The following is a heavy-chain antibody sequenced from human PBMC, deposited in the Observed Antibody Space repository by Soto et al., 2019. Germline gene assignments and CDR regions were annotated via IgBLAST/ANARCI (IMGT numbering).Heavy chain of an antibody. CDR1: GFTFSSYG. J-gene: IGHJ6*02. CDR3: ARARDSYGMDV. CDR2: ISSSSSYI. Sequence: EVQLVESGGGLVKPGGSLRLSCAASGFTFSSYGMNWVRQAPGKGLEWVSSISSSSSYIYYADSVKGRFTISRDNAKNSLYLQMNSLRAEDTAVYYCARARDSYGMDVWGQGTTVTVSS. V-gene: IGHV3-21*01.